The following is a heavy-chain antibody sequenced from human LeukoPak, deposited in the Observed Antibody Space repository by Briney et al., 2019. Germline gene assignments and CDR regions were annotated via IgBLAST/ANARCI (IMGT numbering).Heavy chain of an antibody. CDR3: ARVDYQDYYYYYMDV. V-gene: IGHV4-34*01. CDR1: GGSFSGDY. Sequence: SETLSLTCGVYGGSFSGDYWSWVRQPPGKGLEWIGEINHSGSASYNPSLKSRVTISVDTSKNQFSLKLSSVTAADTAVYYCARVDYQDYYYYYMDVWGKGTTVTISS. CDR2: INHSGSA. J-gene: IGHJ6*03. D-gene: IGHD3/OR15-3a*01.